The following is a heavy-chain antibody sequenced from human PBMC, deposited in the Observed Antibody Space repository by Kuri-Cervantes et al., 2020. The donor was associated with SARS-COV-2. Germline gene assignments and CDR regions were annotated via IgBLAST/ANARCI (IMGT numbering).Heavy chain of an antibody. CDR1: GFTFHTYE. J-gene: IGHJ4*02. Sequence: GESLKISCEGSGFTFHTYEMNWVRQAPGKGLEWISYISVTASTIYYADSVKGRFTVSRDNAKNSRYLQMNSLRAEDTAVYYCARDFRRGVRGPIDYWGQGTLVTVSS. V-gene: IGHV3-48*03. CDR3: ARDFRRGVRGPIDY. CDR2: ISVTASTI. D-gene: IGHD3-10*01.